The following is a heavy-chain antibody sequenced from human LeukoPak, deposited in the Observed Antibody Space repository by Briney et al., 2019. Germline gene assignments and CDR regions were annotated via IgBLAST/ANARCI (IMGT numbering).Heavy chain of an antibody. CDR1: GGSISSYY. Sequence: SETLSLTCTVSGGSISSYYWSWIRQPPGKGLEWIGYIYYSGSTNYNPSLESRVTISVDTSKNQFSLKLSSVTAADTAVYYCARVTYYYDSSGYYLGAFDIWGQGIMVTVSS. V-gene: IGHV4-59*08. J-gene: IGHJ3*02. D-gene: IGHD3-22*01. CDR2: IYYSGST. CDR3: ARVTYYYDSSGYYLGAFDI.